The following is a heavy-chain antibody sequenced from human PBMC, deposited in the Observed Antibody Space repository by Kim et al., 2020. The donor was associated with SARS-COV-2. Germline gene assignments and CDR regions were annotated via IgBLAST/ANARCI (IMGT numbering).Heavy chain of an antibody. CDR3: ARDHCSSTSCYLFSGYGMDV. D-gene: IGHD2-2*01. J-gene: IGHJ6*02. Sequence: SETLSLTCTVSGGSISSGGYYWSWIRQHPGKGLEWIGYIYYSGSTYYNPSLKSRVTISVDTSKNQFSLKLSSVTAADTAVYYCARDHCSSTSCYLFSGYGMDVWGQGTTVTVSS. CDR2: IYYSGST. V-gene: IGHV4-31*03. CDR1: GGSISSGGYY.